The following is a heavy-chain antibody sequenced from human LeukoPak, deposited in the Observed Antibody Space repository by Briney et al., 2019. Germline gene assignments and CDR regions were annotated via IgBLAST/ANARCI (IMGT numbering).Heavy chain of an antibody. CDR1: GFTFSSYS. CDR2: ISGCSKTI. V-gene: IGHV3-48*02. CDR3: ARRYEGVDSCNMYYLDS. Sequence: GGSLRLSCAASGFTFSSYSMNWVRQAPGKGLEWVSYISGCSKTIDYADSVKGRFAIFRDNAKTSLYLQMNSLRDEDTAMYYRARRYEGVDSCNMYYLDSWGQGTLVTVSS. J-gene: IGHJ4*02. D-gene: IGHD2-21*01.